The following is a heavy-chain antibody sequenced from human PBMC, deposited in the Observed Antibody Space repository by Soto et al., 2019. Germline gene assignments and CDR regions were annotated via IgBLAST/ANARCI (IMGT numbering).Heavy chain of an antibody. CDR3: AKDVEGFITVLHD. D-gene: IGHD3-22*01. Sequence: PGGSLRLSCAASGFTFSSYAMSWVRQVPGKGLEWVSAISGSVSSTYYADSVKGRFTISRDNSKNTLYLQMNSLRAEDTAVYYCAKDVEGFITVLHDWGQGTQVTVSS. J-gene: IGHJ4*02. V-gene: IGHV3-23*01. CDR2: ISGSVSST. CDR1: GFTFSSYA.